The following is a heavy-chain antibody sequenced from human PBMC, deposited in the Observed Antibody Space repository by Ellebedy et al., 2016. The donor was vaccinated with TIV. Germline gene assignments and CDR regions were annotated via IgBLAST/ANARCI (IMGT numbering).Heavy chain of an antibody. V-gene: IGHV1-18*01. Sequence: ASVKVSCKASGYTFTSYGISWVRQAPGQGLEWMGWISAYNGNTNYAQKLQGRVTMTTDTSESTAYMELKSLRSDDTAVYYCARGGVYCGGDCTGMDVWGQGTTVTVSS. CDR3: ARGGVYCGGDCTGMDV. D-gene: IGHD2-21*02. CDR1: GYTFTSYG. CDR2: ISAYNGNT. J-gene: IGHJ6*02.